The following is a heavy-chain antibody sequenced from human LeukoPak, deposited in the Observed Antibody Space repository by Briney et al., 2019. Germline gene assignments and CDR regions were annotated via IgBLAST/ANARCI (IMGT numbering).Heavy chain of an antibody. CDR1: GYTFTAYY. CDR3: ARGSGYYSFDC. D-gene: IGHD3-3*01. V-gene: IGHV1-2*02. CDR2: INPNSGDT. Sequence: ASVKVSCKASGYTFTAYYMHWVRQAPGQGLEWMGWINPNSGDTNYAQKFQGRVTMTRDTSISTAYMELSRLRSDDTAMYYCARGSGYYSFDCWGQGTLVTVSS. J-gene: IGHJ4*02.